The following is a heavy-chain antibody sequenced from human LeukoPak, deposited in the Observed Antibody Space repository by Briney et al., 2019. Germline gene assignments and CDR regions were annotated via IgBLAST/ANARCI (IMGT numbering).Heavy chain of an antibody. J-gene: IGHJ4*02. D-gene: IGHD3-22*01. CDR2: INPNSGGT. CDR3: ARNHDYDSSGYRISN. V-gene: IGHV1-2*02. CDR1: GYTFTSYG. Sequence: GASVKVSCKASGYTFTSYGISWVRQAPGQGLEWMGWINPNSGGTNYAQKFQGRVTMTRDTSISTASMELSRLRSDDTAVYYCARNHDYDSSGYRISNWGQGTLVTVSS.